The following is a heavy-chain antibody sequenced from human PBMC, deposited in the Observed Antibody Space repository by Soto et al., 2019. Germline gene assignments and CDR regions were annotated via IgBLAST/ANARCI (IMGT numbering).Heavy chain of an antibody. CDR3: LRKATSDSYFYSISL. D-gene: IGHD5-12*01. Sequence: GGSLRLSCGASGFTVSSNYMSWVCQAPGKGLEWVSVIYSGGSTYYADSVKGRFTISRDNSKNTLYLQMNSLRAEDTAVYYCLRKATSDSYFYSISLRGQVTT. CDR1: GFTVSSNY. V-gene: IGHV3-53*01. CDR2: IYSGGST. J-gene: IGHJ6*02.